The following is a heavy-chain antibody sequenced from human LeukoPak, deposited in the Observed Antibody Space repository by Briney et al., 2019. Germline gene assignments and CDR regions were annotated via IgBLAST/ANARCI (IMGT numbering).Heavy chain of an antibody. J-gene: IGHJ4*02. CDR3: ARDILTKQAYSGYDN. CDR2: ISNSSNTI. Sequence: PGGSLRLSCAASGFTFSTYSMNWVRQAPGKGLEWVSYISNSSNTIYYADSVKGRFTISRDNAKNSLYLQMNSLRDEDTAVYYCARDILTKQAYSGYDNWGQGTLVTVSS. D-gene: IGHD5-12*01. V-gene: IGHV3-48*02. CDR1: GFTFSTYS.